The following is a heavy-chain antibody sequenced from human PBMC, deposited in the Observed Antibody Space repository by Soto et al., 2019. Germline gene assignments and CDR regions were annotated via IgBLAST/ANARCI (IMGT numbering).Heavy chain of an antibody. J-gene: IGHJ1*01. CDR3: AGPTGPAKTDFCH. CDR2: IHYSGST. D-gene: IGHD3-3*01. Sequence: QLQLQESGPGLVKPSETLSLTCTVSGDSVDSVDYYWGWIRQPPGKGLEWIASIHYSGSTYYSPFLQSRATITGGPAKSQFPPAVGSCNGAGPAVFYWAGPTGPAKTDFCHLGQGTLVTVSS. CDR1: GDSVDSVDYY. V-gene: IGHV4-39*01.